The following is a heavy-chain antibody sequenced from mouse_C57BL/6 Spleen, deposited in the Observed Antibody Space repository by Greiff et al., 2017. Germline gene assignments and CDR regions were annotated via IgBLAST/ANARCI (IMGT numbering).Heavy chain of an antibody. J-gene: IGHJ3*01. V-gene: IGHV1-69*01. CDR2: IDPSDSYT. D-gene: IGHD2-1*01. Sequence: QVQLKQPGAELVMPGASVKLSCKASGYTFTSYWMHWVKQRPGQGLEWIGEIDPSDSYTNYNQKFKGKSTLTVDKSSSTAYMQLSSLTSEDSAVYYCARWDYYGNAWFAYWGQGTLVTVSA. CDR3: ARWDYYGNAWFAY. CDR1: GYTFTSYW.